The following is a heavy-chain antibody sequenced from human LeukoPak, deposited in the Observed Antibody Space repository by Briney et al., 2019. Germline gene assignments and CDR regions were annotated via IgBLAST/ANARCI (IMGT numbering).Heavy chain of an antibody. V-gene: IGHV4-34*01. D-gene: IGHD1-26*01. CDR2: INHSGST. CDR3: ARGVVGAAFGP. Sequence: SETLSLTCAVYGGSFSGYYWSWIRQPPGKGLEWIGEINHSGSTNYNPSLKSRVTISVDTSKNQFSLKLSSVTAADTAVYYCARGVVGAAFGPWGQGTLVTVSS. J-gene: IGHJ5*02. CDR1: GGSFSGYY.